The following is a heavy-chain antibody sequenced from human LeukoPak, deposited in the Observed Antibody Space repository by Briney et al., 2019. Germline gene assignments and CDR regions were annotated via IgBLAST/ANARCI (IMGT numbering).Heavy chain of an antibody. CDR1: GASISSYY. D-gene: IGHD6-13*01. Sequence: PSETLSLTCTVSGASISSYYWSWIRQPPGKGPEWIAFMYYSGSTDYNPALKSRVTISVDTSKNQFSLRLSSVTAADTAVYYCASGPYPAAGTDHQFDYWGQGTLVTVSS. CDR3: ASGPYPAAGTDHQFDY. J-gene: IGHJ4*02. CDR2: MYYSGST. V-gene: IGHV4-59*01.